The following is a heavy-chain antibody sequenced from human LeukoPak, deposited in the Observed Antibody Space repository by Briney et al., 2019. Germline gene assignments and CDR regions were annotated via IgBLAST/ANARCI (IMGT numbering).Heavy chain of an antibody. CDR2: INPSGGSR. Sequence: GASVKVSCKASGYTFTSYYMHWVRQAPGQGLEWMGIINPSGGSRSYAQKFQGRVTMTRDTSRSTVYMELSSLRSEDTAVYYCAIGGNPCYFDYWGQGTLVTVSS. CDR1: GYTFTSYY. J-gene: IGHJ4*02. D-gene: IGHD4-23*01. CDR3: AIGGNPCYFDY. V-gene: IGHV1-46*01.